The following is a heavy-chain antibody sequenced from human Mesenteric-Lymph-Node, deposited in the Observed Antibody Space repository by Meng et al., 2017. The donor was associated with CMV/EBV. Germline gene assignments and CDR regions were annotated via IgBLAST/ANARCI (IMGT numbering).Heavy chain of an antibody. CDR3: AVPAAYDALDI. J-gene: IGHJ3*02. Sequence: GESLKISCAACGFTFSSYDMHWVRQATGKGLEWVSAIDTAGDTYYPGSVKGQFTISRENAKNSLYLQMNSLRAGDTAVYYCAVPAAYDALDIWGHGTMVTVSS. CDR1: GFTFSSYD. D-gene: IGHD2-2*01. CDR2: IDTAGDT. V-gene: IGHV3-13*03.